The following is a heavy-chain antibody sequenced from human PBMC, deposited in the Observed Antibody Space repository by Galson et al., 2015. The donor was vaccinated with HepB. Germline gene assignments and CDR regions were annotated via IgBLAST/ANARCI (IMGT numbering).Heavy chain of an antibody. D-gene: IGHD3-9*01. Sequence: SLRLSCAASGFTFSSYWMSWVRQAPGKGLEWVANIKQDGSEKYYVDSVKGRFTISRDNAKNSLYLQMNSLRAEDTAVYYCAKFQVRNDWTRGGAFDIWGQGTMVTVSS. V-gene: IGHV3-7*03. CDR2: IKQDGSEK. CDR3: AKFQVRNDWTRGGAFDI. J-gene: IGHJ3*02. CDR1: GFTFSSYW.